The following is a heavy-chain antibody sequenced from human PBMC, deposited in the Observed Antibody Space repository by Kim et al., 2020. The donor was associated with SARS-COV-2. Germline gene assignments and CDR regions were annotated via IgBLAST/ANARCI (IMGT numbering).Heavy chain of an antibody. D-gene: IGHD3-10*01. V-gene: IGHV3-33*08. CDR1: GFPFDNYV. CDR3: AREGPNESMGRGDINDFDI. Sequence: GGSLRLSCAASGFPFDNYVIHWVRQAPGKGLEWVALIWYDGSDKYYADSVKGRFTISRDNSKNMLFLQMTSLRVEDTAVYYCAREGPNESMGRGDINDFDIWGQGTRVTVSS. CDR2: IWYDGSDK. J-gene: IGHJ3*02.